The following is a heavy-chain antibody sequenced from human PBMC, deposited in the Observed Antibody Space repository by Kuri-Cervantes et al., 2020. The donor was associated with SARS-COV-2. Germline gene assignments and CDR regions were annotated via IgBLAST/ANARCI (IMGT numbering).Heavy chain of an antibody. CDR1: DYSISSAYY. V-gene: IGHV4-38-2*01. Sequence: GSLRLSCVVSDYSISSAYYWGWIRQPPGKGLEWIGNIFHTGNTYYNPSLKSRVTISGDTSKNQVSLKLSSVTAADTAVYYCARTVTTTPDYWGQGTLVTVSS. CDR2: IFHTGNT. CDR3: ARTVTTTPDY. J-gene: IGHJ4*02. D-gene: IGHD4-11*01.